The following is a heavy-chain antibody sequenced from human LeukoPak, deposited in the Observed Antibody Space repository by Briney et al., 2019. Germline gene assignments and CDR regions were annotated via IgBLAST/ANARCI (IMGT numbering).Heavy chain of an antibody. Sequence: PGGSLRLSCAASRFSFSDYSMNWVRQAPGKGLEWVSYISSSGSTIYYADSVKGRFTISRDNAKNSLYLQMNSLRAEDTAVYYCAELGITMIGGVWGKGTTVTISS. CDR3: AELGITMIGGV. D-gene: IGHD3-10*02. CDR1: RFSFSDYS. CDR2: ISSSGSTI. J-gene: IGHJ6*04. V-gene: IGHV3-48*04.